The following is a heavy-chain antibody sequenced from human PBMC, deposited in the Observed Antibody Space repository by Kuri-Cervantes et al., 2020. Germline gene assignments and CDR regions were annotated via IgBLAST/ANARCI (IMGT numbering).Heavy chain of an antibody. CDR2: VFYTGTP. D-gene: IGHD1-14*01. V-gene: IGHV4-59*01. CDR3: ARAFGSGTPSDY. J-gene: IGHJ4*02. Sequence: SETLSLTCTVSGGSISSSYWSWIRQSPGKGLEWIGYVFYTGTPYYSPSLKSRVTISLDTSKNQFSLKVTSVTAADTAVYYCARAFGSGTPSDYWGQGTLVTVSS. CDR1: GGSISSSY.